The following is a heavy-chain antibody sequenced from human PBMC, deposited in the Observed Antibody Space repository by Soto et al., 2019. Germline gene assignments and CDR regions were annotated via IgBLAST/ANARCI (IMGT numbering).Heavy chain of an antibody. Sequence: SETLSLTCTVSGGSISSYYWSWIRQPPGKGLEWIGYIYYSGSTNYNPSLKSRVTISVDTSKNQFSLKLSSVTAADTAVYYCARAPGRTYHFDYWGQGTLVTVSS. D-gene: IGHD1-7*01. CDR1: GGSISSYY. CDR2: IYYSGST. V-gene: IGHV4-59*01. J-gene: IGHJ4*02. CDR3: ARAPGRTYHFDY.